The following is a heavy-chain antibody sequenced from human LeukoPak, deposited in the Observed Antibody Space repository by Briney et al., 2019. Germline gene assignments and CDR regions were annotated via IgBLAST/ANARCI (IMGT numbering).Heavy chain of an antibody. CDR1: GGTFSSYA. D-gene: IGHD3-10*01. CDR2: IIPIFGTA. Sequence: GASVKVSCKASGGTFSSYAISWVRQAPGQGLEWMGGIIPIFGTANYAQKFQGRVTITADKSTSTAYMELSSLRSEDTAVYYCARGTRVARGVFFDYWGQGTLVTVSS. J-gene: IGHJ4*02. CDR3: ARGTRVARGVFFDY. V-gene: IGHV1-69*06.